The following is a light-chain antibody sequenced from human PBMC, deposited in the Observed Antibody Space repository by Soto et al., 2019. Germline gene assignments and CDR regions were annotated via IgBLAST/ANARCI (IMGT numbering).Light chain of an antibody. J-gene: IGKJ1*01. CDR2: AAS. CDR3: QQIYVAPVT. CDR1: QSISSC. Sequence: DIQMTQSPSSLSASVGDRVTITCRASQSISSCLNWYQQKPGKAPKLLIYAASNLQSGVPSRFSGSESGTDFILTIRSLQPEDFATYYCQQIYVAPVTFGQGTKVEIK. V-gene: IGKV1-39*01.